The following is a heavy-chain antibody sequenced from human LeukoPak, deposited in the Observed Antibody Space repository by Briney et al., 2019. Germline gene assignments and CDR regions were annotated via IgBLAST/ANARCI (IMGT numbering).Heavy chain of an antibody. J-gene: IGHJ4*02. CDR2: ISGSGGST. CDR3: AKALAYGDYPRPADY. CDR1: GFTFSSYW. D-gene: IGHD4-17*01. Sequence: GGSLRLSCAASGFTFSSYWMTWVRQAPGKGLEWVSAISGSGGSTYYADSVKGRFTISRDNSKNTLYLQMNSLRAEDTAVYYCAKALAYGDYPRPADYWGQGTLVTVSS. V-gene: IGHV3-23*01.